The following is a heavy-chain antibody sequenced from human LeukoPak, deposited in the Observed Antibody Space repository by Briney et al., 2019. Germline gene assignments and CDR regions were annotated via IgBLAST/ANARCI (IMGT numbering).Heavy chain of an antibody. Sequence: GGSLRLSCAASGFTVSSTYMSWVRRTPGKGLEWVSAISGSGGSTYYADSVKGRFTISRDNSKNTLYLQMNSLRAEDTAVYYCAREDTAMVTDAFDIWGQGTMVTVSS. CDR2: ISGSGGST. D-gene: IGHD5-18*01. CDR3: AREDTAMVTDAFDI. CDR1: GFTVSSTY. V-gene: IGHV3-23*01. J-gene: IGHJ3*02.